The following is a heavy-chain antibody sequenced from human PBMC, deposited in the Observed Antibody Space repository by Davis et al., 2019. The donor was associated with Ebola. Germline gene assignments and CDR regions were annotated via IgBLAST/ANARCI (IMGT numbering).Heavy chain of an antibody. D-gene: IGHD2/OR15-2a*01. CDR3: ARLISAGAFDI. Sequence: SETLSLTCTVSGGSISSYYWSWTRQPPGKGLEWIGYIYYSGSTNYNPSLKSRVTISVDTSKNQFSLKLSSVTAADTAVYYCARLISAGAFDIWGQGTMVTVSS. V-gene: IGHV4-59*01. CDR2: IYYSGST. CDR1: GGSISSYY. J-gene: IGHJ3*02.